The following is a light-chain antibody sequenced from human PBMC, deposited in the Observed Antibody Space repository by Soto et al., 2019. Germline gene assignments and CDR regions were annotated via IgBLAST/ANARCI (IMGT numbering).Light chain of an antibody. Sequence: QSALTQPASVSGSPGQSITISCTGTSSDVGGYNYVSWYQQPPGKAPKLMIYEVSNRPSEVSNRFSGSKSGNTASLTISGLQAEDEGNYYCSSYTSGSTLVVFGGGTKLTVL. CDR2: EVS. V-gene: IGLV2-14*01. CDR3: SSYTSGSTLVV. J-gene: IGLJ2*01. CDR1: SSDVGGYNY.